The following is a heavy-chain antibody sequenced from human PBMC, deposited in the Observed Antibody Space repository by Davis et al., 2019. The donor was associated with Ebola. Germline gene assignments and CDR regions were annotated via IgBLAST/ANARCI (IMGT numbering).Heavy chain of an antibody. CDR3: ARHILLWFGELSQHWFDP. CDR1: GGSISSGGYY. J-gene: IGHJ5*02. CDR2: INHSGST. D-gene: IGHD3-10*01. Sequence: PSETLSLTCTVSGGSISSGGYYWSWIRQPPGKGLEWIGEINHSGSTNYNPSLKSRVTISVDTSKNQFSLKLSSVTAADTAVYYCARHILLWFGELSQHWFDPWGQGTLVTVSS. V-gene: IGHV4-39*01.